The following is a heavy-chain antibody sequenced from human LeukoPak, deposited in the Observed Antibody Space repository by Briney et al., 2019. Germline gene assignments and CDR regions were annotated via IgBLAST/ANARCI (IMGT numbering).Heavy chain of an antibody. V-gene: IGHV4-61*08. CDR2: IYYSGST. D-gene: IGHD2-21*02. J-gene: IGHJ4*02. CDR3: ARVRAYCGGDCYAGYFDY. Sequence: SETLSLTCTVSGGSISSGDYYWSWIRQPPGKGLEWIGYIYYSGSTNYNPSLKSRVTISVDTSKNQFSLKLSSVTAADTAVYYCARVRAYCGGDCYAGYFDYWGQGTLVTVSS. CDR1: GGSISSGDYY.